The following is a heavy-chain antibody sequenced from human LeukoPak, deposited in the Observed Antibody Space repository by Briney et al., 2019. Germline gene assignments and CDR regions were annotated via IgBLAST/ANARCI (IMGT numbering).Heavy chain of an antibody. CDR1: GFTVSTNH. D-gene: IGHD3-22*01. V-gene: IGHV3-53*01. CDR2: INDVDTP. Sequence: PGGSLRLSCAVSGFTVSTNHMTWVRQAPGKGLEWVSAINDVDTPYYADTVRGRFTISRDSANNTLYLQVKRLRAEDTAVYYCARDMVHSSGAFDSWGQGTLVTVSS. CDR3: ARDMVHSSGAFDS. J-gene: IGHJ4*02.